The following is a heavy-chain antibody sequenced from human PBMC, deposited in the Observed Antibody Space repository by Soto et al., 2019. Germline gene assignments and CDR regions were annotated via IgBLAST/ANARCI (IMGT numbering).Heavy chain of an antibody. Sequence: QVQLVESGGGVVQPGRSLRLSCAASGFTFSSYAMHWVRQAPGKGLEWVAVISYDGSNKYYADSVKGRFTISRDNSKNTLYLQMSSLRAEDTAVYYCARDDLVEMATITLYYYGMDVWGQGTTVTVSS. J-gene: IGHJ6*02. D-gene: IGHD5-12*01. CDR2: ISYDGSNK. CDR3: ARDDLVEMATITLYYYGMDV. CDR1: GFTFSSYA. V-gene: IGHV3-30-3*01.